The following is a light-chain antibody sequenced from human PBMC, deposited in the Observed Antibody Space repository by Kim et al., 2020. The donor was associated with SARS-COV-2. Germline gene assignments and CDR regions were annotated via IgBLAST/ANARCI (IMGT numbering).Light chain of an antibody. Sequence: SYELTQPPSVSVAPGKTATITCGGDNMGRKTVHWYQQKPGQAPIVVIYYDKDRPSGIPERFSGSSSGNTATLTISRVEAGDEADYYCQLWDSSTDHWVFGGGTQLTVL. CDR1: NMGRKT. J-gene: IGLJ3*02. V-gene: IGLV3-21*04. CDR2: YDK. CDR3: QLWDSSTDHWV.